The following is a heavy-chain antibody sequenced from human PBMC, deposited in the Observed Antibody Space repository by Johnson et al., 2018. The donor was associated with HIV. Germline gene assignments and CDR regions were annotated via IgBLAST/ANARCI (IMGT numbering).Heavy chain of an antibody. Sequence: QMLLVESGGGVVQPGRSLRLSCAASGFTFSSYAMHWVRQAPGKGLEWVAVISYDGNNKYYADSVKGRFTISRDNSRNTLYMQMNTLRTEDTALYYCAKVGRIGVAIGNDAFDIWGQGTMVTVSS. CDR1: GFTFSSYA. CDR3: AKVGRIGVAIGNDAFDI. J-gene: IGHJ3*02. CDR2: ISYDGNNK. D-gene: IGHD2-21*01. V-gene: IGHV3-30-3*01.